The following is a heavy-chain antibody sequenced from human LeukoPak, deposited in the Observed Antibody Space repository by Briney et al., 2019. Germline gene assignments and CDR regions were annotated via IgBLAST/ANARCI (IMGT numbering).Heavy chain of an antibody. CDR3: GKGPNWSDS. Sequence: GGSLRLSCAASGFIFSDYWMSWVRQAPEKGLEWVANIKQDGSDKYYVDSVKGRFTISRDNAKTSLYLQMNSLRAEDTAVYYCGKGPNWSDSWGQGTLVTVSS. CDR1: GFIFSDYW. J-gene: IGHJ5*01. CDR2: IKQDGSDK. V-gene: IGHV3-7*01.